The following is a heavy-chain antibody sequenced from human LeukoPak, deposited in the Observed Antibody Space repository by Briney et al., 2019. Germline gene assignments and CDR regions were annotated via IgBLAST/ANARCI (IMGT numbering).Heavy chain of an antibody. D-gene: IGHD2-8*01. Sequence: TGGSLRLSCAASGFTFSSYEMNWVRQPPGKGLEWIGEINHSGSTNYNPSLKSRVTISVDTSKNQFSLKLSSVTAADTAVYYCARAGIVLMVYASYGGNSGWFDPWGQGTLVTVSS. J-gene: IGHJ5*02. CDR3: ARAGIVLMVYASYGGNSGWFDP. V-gene: IGHV4-34*01. CDR2: INHSGST. CDR1: GFTFSSYE.